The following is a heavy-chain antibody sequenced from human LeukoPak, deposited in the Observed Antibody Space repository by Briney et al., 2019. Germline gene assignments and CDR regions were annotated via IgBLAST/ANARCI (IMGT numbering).Heavy chain of an antibody. CDR3: ATPSGSYYDSSGYYPY. J-gene: IGHJ4*02. CDR1: GFTFSSYG. V-gene: IGHV3-30*03. Sequence: GGSLRLSCAASGFTFSSYGMHWVRQAPGKGLEWVAVISYDGSNKYYADSVKGRFTISRDNSKNTLYLQMNSLRAEDTAVYYCATPSGSYYDSSGYYPYWGQGTLVTVSS. D-gene: IGHD3-22*01. CDR2: ISYDGSNK.